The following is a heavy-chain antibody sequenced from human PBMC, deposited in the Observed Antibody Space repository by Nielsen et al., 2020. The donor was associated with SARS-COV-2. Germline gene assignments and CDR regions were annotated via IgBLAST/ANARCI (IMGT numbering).Heavy chain of an antibody. CDR2: ISSST. J-gene: IGHJ5*02. CDR3: AKDPSLYTSMWSIWFDP. V-gene: IGHV3-23*01. CDR1: GFTISTYG. D-gene: IGHD6-19*01. Sequence: GESLKISCVVSGFTISTYGMSWVRQAPGKGLEWVSAISSSTYYADSVKGRFTVSRDNSKNTLYLQMNSLRAEDTAVYYCAKDPSLYTSMWSIWFDPWGQGTLVTVSS.